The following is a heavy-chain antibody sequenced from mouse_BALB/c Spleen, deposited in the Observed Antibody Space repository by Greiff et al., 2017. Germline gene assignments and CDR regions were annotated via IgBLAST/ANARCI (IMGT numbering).Heavy chain of an antibody. V-gene: IGHV1-7*01. J-gene: IGHJ3*01. CDR1: GYTFTSYW. Sequence: VKLMESGAELAKPGASVKMSCKASGYTFTSYWMHWVKQRPGQGLEWIGYINPSTGYTEYNQKFKDKATLTADKSSSTAYMQLSSLTSEDSAVYYCARYDGYSWFAYWGQGTLVTVSA. D-gene: IGHD2-3*01. CDR3: ARYDGYSWFAY. CDR2: INPSTGYT.